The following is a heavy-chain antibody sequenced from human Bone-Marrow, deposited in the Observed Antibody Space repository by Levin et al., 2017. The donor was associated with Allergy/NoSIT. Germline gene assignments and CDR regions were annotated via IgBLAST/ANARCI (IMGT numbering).Heavy chain of an antibody. Sequence: GESLKISCKTSSYTFVGYFIHWVRQAPGQGLEWIGRINPKSGAADSAQRFQGRVTMTRDTYKNTAYMELSSLTFDDTATYYCARGRGSTVFGLSGDFEYWGQGTLVTVPS. V-gene: IGHV1-2*06. CDR3: ARGRGSTVFGLSGDFEY. CDR1: SYTFVGYF. CDR2: INPKSGAA. J-gene: IGHJ4*02. D-gene: IGHD3/OR15-3a*01.